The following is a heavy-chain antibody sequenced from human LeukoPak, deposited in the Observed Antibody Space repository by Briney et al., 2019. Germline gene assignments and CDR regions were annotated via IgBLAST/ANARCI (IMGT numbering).Heavy chain of an antibody. Sequence: ASVKVSCKASGYXFTGYYIHWVRQAPGQGPECMGWINPNTGGTNYAPKFQGRVTMTRDTSISTAYMELSRLRSDDTAVYYCARVSTGGYSSSAYWGQGTLVTVSS. CDR1: GYXFTGYY. D-gene: IGHD6-6*01. J-gene: IGHJ4*02. V-gene: IGHV1-2*02. CDR3: ARVSTGGYSSSAY. CDR2: INPNTGGT.